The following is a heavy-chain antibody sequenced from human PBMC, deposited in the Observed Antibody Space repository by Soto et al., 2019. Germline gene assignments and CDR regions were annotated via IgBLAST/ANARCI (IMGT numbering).Heavy chain of an antibody. V-gene: IGHV3-21*01. CDR2: ISKSDYT. Sequence: GGSLRLSCTVSGFAFNNYGINWARQAPGKGLEWVSSISKSDYTYYSDSVKGRFTISRDNAKNSVSLQMNTLRVEDTAVYYCAREDSIIIPAVSDFWGQGTLVTVSS. J-gene: IGHJ4*02. CDR1: GFAFNNYG. CDR3: AREDSIIIPAVSDF. D-gene: IGHD2-2*01.